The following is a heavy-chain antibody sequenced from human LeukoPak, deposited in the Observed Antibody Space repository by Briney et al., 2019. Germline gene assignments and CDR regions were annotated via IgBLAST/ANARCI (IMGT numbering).Heavy chain of an antibody. CDR2: ISGTGSAT. J-gene: IGHJ4*02. D-gene: IGHD3-22*01. V-gene: IGHV3-48*03. Sequence: GGSLRLSCAASGFTFSDYEMNWVRQAPGKGLEWVSYISGTGSATYYADSVKGRFTISRDNAKQSLYLQMKSLRAEDTAIYYCARAYSSVGSCDYWGQGTLVTVSS. CDR1: GFTFSDYE. CDR3: ARAYSSVGSCDY.